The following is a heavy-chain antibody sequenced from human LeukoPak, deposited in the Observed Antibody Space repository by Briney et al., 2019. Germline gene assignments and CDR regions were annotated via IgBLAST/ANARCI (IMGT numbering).Heavy chain of an antibody. D-gene: IGHD2-2*01. Sequence: SETLSLTCTVSGGSISSSSYYWGWIRQPPGEGLEWIGSIYYSGSTYYNPSLKSRVTISVDTSKNQFSLKLSSVTATDTAVYYCARLFRGAAAILYFDYWGQGTLVTVSS. CDR2: IYYSGST. J-gene: IGHJ4*02. V-gene: IGHV4-39*01. CDR1: GGSISSSSYY. CDR3: ARLFRGAAAILYFDY.